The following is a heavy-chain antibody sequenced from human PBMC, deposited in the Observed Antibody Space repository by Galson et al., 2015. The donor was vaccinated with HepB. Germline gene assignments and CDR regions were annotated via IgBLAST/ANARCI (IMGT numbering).Heavy chain of an antibody. V-gene: IGHV1-18*04. CDR3: ARADYYDSSGYYYLEYFQH. CDR2: ISAYNGNT. J-gene: IGHJ1*01. D-gene: IGHD3-22*01. CDR1: GYTFTSYG. Sequence: SVKVSCKASGYTFTSYGISWVRQAPGQGLEWMGWISAYNGNTNYAQKLQGRVTMTTDTSTSTAYMELRSLRSDDTAVYYCARADYYDSSGYYYLEYFQHWGQGTLVTVSS.